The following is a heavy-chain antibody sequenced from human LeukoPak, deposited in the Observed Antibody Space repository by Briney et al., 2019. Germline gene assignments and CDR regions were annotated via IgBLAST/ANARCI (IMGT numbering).Heavy chain of an antibody. CDR1: GGSFSGYY. CDR3: ARGPTAITIFGAHPGGDY. J-gene: IGHJ4*02. Sequence: PSETLSLTCAVYGGSFSGYYWSWIRQPPGKGLEWIGEINHSGSTNYNPSLKSRVTISVDTSKNQFSLKLSSVTAADTAVYYCARGPTAITIFGAHPGGDYWGQGTLVTASS. CDR2: INHSGST. D-gene: IGHD3-3*01. V-gene: IGHV4-34*01.